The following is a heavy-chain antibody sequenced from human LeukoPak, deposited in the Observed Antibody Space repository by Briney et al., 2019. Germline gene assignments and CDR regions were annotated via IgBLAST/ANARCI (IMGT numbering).Heavy chain of an antibody. D-gene: IGHD3-10*01. J-gene: IGHJ4*02. CDR2: TYSTGNT. CDR1: DDSISTYY. V-gene: IGHV4-59*08. CDR3: ARHRFGQPHFSD. Sequence: PSETLSLTCTVSDDSISTYYWSWIRQPPGKGLEWIGYTYSTGNTNYNPSLKSRVTMSLETSKKQVSLKLNSVTAADTAVYYCARHRFGQPHFSDWGPGTLVTVSS.